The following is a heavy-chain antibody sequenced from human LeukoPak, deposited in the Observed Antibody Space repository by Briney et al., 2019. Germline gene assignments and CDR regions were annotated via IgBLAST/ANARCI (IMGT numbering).Heavy chain of an antibody. CDR2: ISSSSSTI. D-gene: IGHD3-3*02. V-gene: IGHV3-48*04. CDR3: ARGSYCHFWSGYLTGTDKYYFDY. CDR1: GFTFSGYG. J-gene: IGHJ4*02. Sequence: GGSLRPSCAASGFTFSGYGMHWVRQAPGKGLEWVSYISSSSSTIYYADSVKGRFTISRDNAKNSLYLQMNSLRAEDTAVYYCARGSYCHFWSGYLTGTDKYYFDYWGQGTLVTVSS.